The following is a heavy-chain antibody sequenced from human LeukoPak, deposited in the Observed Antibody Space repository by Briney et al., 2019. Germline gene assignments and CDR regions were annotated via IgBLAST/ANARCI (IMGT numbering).Heavy chain of an antibody. J-gene: IGHJ4*02. CDR2: IRSKANSYAT. V-gene: IGHV3-73*01. CDR3: TRLSSSSTGGFDH. Sequence: GGSLRLSCAASGFTFSGSAMHWVRQASEKGLEWVGRIRSKANSYATAYAASVKGRFTISRDDSKNTAYLQMNSLKTEDTAVYYCTRLSSSSTGGFDHWGQGTLVTVSS. CDR1: GFTFSGSA. D-gene: IGHD6-6*01.